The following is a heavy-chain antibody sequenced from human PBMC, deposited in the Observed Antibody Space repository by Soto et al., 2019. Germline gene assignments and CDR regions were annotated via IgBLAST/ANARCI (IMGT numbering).Heavy chain of an antibody. D-gene: IGHD6-13*01. Sequence: QVQLVQSGAEVKKPGSSVKVSCKASGGTFSSYAMSWVRQAPGQGLEWMGGIIPIFGTANYAQKFQGRVTITADESTSTAYMELSSLRSEDTAVYYCARAFSQESSYSSSGPFGFDYWGQGTLVTVSS. CDR1: GGTFSSYA. J-gene: IGHJ4*02. CDR2: IIPIFGTA. V-gene: IGHV1-69*01. CDR3: ARAFSQESSYSSSGPFGFDY.